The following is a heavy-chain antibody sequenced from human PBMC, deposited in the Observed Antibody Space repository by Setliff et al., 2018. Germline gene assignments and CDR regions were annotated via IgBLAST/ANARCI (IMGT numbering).Heavy chain of an antibody. J-gene: IGHJ3*02. D-gene: IGHD3-22*01. CDR3: ARGRGISMIVVVTHDAFDI. V-gene: IGHV4-39*07. Sequence: SETLSLTCTVSGGSISSSSYYWGWIRQSPGKGLEWIGSIYYSGSTYYNPSLKSRVTISVDTSKNQFSLKLSSVTAADTAVYYCARGRGISMIVVVTHDAFDIWGQGAMVTVSS. CDR2: IYYSGST. CDR1: GGSISSSSYY.